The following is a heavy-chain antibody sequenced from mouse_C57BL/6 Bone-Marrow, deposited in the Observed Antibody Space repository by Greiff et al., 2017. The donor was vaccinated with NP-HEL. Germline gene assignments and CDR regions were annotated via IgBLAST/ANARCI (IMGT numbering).Heavy chain of an antibody. CDR2: ISDGGSYT. CDR3: ARPTVVALYAMDY. Sequence: EVKLMESGGGLVKPGGSLKLSCAASGFTFSSYAMSWVRQTPEKRLEWVATISDGGSYTYYPDNVKGRFTISRDNAKNNLYLQMSHLKSEDTAMYYCARPTVVALYAMDYWGQGTSVTVSS. J-gene: IGHJ4*01. CDR1: GFTFSSYA. V-gene: IGHV5-4*03. D-gene: IGHD1-1*01.